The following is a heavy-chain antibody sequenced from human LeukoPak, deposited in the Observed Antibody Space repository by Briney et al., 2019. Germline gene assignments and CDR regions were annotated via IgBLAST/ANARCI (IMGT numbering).Heavy chain of an antibody. Sequence: GESLKISCKGSGYSFTSYWIGWVGQMPGKGLGWMGIIYPGDSDTRYSPSFQGQVTISAAKSISTAYLQWSSLKAADTAMYYCARLAPYGMDVWGKGTTVTVSS. J-gene: IGHJ6*04. V-gene: IGHV5-51*01. CDR1: GYSFTSYW. CDR3: ARLAPYGMDV. CDR2: IYPGDSDT.